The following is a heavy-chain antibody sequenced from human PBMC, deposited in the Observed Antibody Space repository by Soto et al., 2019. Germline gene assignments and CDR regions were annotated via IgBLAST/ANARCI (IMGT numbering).Heavy chain of an antibody. D-gene: IGHD1-26*01. CDR2: INEDGSVI. CDR1: GFTFSNYW. CDR3: VRDLIIVVTPGDDFDY. Sequence: EVQLVESGGGLVQPGGSLRLSCAPSGFTFSNYWMHWVRQAPGKGLKWVSRINEDGSVISYADSVKGRFTISRDNGKNTLYLQMNSLRVEDTAVYYCVRDLIIVVTPGDDFDYWGQGTLVTVSS. V-gene: IGHV3-74*01. J-gene: IGHJ4*02.